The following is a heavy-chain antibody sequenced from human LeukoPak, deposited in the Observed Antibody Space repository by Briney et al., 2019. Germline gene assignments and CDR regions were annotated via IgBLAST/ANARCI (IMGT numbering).Heavy chain of an antibody. CDR3: ARALVPAAMSRGAFDI. CDR2: INPNSGGT. Sequence: ASVKVSCKASGYTFTGYYMHWVRQAPGQGLEWMGWINPNSGGTNYAQKFQGRVTMTRDTSISTAYMELSRLRSDDTAVYYCARALVPAAMSRGAFDIWGQGTMVTVSS. CDR1: GYTFTGYY. J-gene: IGHJ3*02. V-gene: IGHV1-2*02. D-gene: IGHD2-2*01.